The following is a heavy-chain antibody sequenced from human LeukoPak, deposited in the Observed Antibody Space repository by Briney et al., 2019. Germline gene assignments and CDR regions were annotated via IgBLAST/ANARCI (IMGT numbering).Heavy chain of an antibody. CDR3: ARLPSDYYDSSGYYYGGYYYMDV. CDR1: GDSISSSSYY. V-gene: IGHV4-39*01. Sequence: SETLSLTCTVSGDSISSSSYYWGWIRQPPGKGLEWIGSIYYSGSTYYNPSLKSRVTISVATSKNQFSLKLSSVPAADTAVYYCARLPSDYYDSSGYYYGGYYYMDVWGKGTTVTVSS. J-gene: IGHJ6*03. CDR2: IYYSGST. D-gene: IGHD3-22*01.